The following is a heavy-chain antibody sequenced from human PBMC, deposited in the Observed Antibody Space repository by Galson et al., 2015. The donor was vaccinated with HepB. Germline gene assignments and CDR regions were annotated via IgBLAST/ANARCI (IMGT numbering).Heavy chain of an antibody. Sequence: QSGAEVKKPGESLRTSCKASGYTFTGYYMHWVRQAPGQGLEWMGRINPNSGGTNYAQKFQGRVTMTRDTSISTAYMELSRLRSDDTAVYYCARSYSSSWYVPHYFDYWGQGTLVTVSS. CDR3: ARSYSSSWYVPHYFDY. CDR1: GYTFTGYY. CDR2: INPNSGGT. D-gene: IGHD6-13*01. J-gene: IGHJ4*02. V-gene: IGHV1-2*06.